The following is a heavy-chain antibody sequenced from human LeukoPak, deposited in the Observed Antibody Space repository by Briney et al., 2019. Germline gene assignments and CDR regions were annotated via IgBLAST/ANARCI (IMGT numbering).Heavy chain of an antibody. J-gene: IGHJ6*03. CDR1: GGTFSSYA. CDR2: IIPIFGTA. Sequence: SVKVSCKASGGTFSSYAISWVRQAPGQGLEWMGGIIPIFGTANYAQKFQGRVTITTDESTSTAYMELSSLRSEDTAAYYCARDGFYCSSTSCHGDWDYYYMDVWGKGTTVTVSS. D-gene: IGHD2-2*01. V-gene: IGHV1-69*05. CDR3: ARDGFYCSSTSCHGDWDYYYMDV.